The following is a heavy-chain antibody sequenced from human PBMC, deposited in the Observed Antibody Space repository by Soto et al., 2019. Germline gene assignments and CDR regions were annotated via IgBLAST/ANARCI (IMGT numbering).Heavy chain of an antibody. J-gene: IGHJ6*02. CDR2: TYYRSKWYN. Sequence: SQTLSLTCAISGYSVSSNSAAWNWIRQSPSRGLEWLGRTYYRSKWYNDYAVSVKSRITINPDTSKNQFSLQLNSVTPEDTAVYYCARDKLSVAGTVGYYYYGMDVWGQGTTVTVSS. CDR3: ARDKLSVAGTVGYYYYGMDV. V-gene: IGHV6-1*01. D-gene: IGHD6-19*01. CDR1: GYSVSSNSAA.